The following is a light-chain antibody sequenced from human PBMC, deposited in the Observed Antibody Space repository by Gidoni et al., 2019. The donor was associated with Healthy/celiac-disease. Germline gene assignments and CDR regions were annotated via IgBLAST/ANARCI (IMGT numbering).Light chain of an antibody. V-gene: IGLV1-40*01. Sequence: QSVLTQPPSVSVALGQRLTISCTGSSSNIGAFYDVRWYQQLPGTAPKLLIYGNSNRPSGVPDRFSGSKSGTSASLSITGLQAEDEADYYCQSYASSLSGLVFGAGTKLXV. CDR1: SSNIGAFYD. CDR3: QSYASSLSGLV. J-gene: IGLJ2*01. CDR2: GNS.